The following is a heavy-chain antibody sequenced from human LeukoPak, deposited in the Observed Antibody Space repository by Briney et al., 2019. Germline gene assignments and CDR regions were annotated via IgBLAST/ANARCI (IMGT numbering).Heavy chain of an antibody. CDR1: GFTFGDYA. CDR2: INHSGST. Sequence: GSLRLSCTASGFTFGDYAMSWFRQPPGKGLEWIGEINHSGSTNYNPSLKSRVTISVDTSKNQFSLKLSSVTAADTAVYYCARGASILTDKSLDYWGQGTLVTVSS. D-gene: IGHD3-9*01. CDR3: ARGASILTDKSLDY. J-gene: IGHJ4*02. V-gene: IGHV4-34*01.